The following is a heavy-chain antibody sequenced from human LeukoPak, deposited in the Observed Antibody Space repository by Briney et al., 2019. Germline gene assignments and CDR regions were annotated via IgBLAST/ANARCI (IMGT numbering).Heavy chain of an antibody. J-gene: IGHJ3*02. Sequence: GGSLRLSCAASGFTFSSYGMHWVRQAPGKGLEWVAVISYDGSNKYYADSVKGRFTISRDNSKNTLYLQMNSLRAEDTAVYYCAKGVLKYYYDSRGYYSSGNAFDIWGQGTMVTVSS. CDR2: ISYDGSNK. D-gene: IGHD3-22*01. V-gene: IGHV3-30*18. CDR3: AKGVLKYYYDSRGYYSSGNAFDI. CDR1: GFTFSSYG.